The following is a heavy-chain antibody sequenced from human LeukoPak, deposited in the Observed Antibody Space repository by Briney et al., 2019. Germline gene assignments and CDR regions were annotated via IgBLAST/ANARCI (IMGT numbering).Heavy chain of an antibody. Sequence: GGSLRLSCAASGFPFTSYAMTWLRQAPGKGLEGGSTVSGGGDATYYADSVKGGFAISRENSNRALHLHMSSLRAEDTALYYCAKDTPLSAYTSGWSNNCFDHWGQGTLVTVSS. CDR3: AKDTPLSAYTSGWSNNCFDH. J-gene: IGHJ4*02. CDR1: GFPFTSYA. V-gene: IGHV3-23*01. D-gene: IGHD6-19*01. CDR2: VSGGGDAT.